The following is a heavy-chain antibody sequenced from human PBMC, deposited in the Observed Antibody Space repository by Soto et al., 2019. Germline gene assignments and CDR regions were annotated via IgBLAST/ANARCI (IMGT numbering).Heavy chain of an antibody. J-gene: IGHJ5*02. CDR1: GGSISSYY. CDR2: IYANGNS. V-gene: IGHV4-4*07. CDR3: ARGAGPPWFDP. Sequence: PSETLSLTCTVSGGSISSYYWSWIRQPAGKGLEWTGRIYANGNSDYNPSLKSRVTVSIDTSKNQFSLKVTSVTAADTAVYYCARGAGPPWFDPWGQGTLVTVSS.